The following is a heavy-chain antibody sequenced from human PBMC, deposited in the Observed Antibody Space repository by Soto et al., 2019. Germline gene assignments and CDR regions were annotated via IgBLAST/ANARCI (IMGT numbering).Heavy chain of an antibody. D-gene: IGHD5-18*01. J-gene: IGHJ5*02. V-gene: IGHV1-69*06. CDR2: IIPIFGTA. CDR3: ARGTAMARRAYNWFDP. Sequence: QVQLVQSGAEVKKPGSSVKVSCKASRGTFSSYAISWVRQAPGQGLEWMGGIIPIFGTANYAQKFQGRVTITADKSTSTAYMELSSLRSEDTAVYYCARGTAMARRAYNWFDPWGQGTLVTVSS. CDR1: RGTFSSYA.